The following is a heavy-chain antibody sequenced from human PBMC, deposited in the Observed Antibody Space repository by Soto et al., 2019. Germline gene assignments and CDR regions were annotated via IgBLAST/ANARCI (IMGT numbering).Heavy chain of an antibody. CDR1: GGSFSGYY. CDR2: INHSGST. V-gene: IGHV4-34*01. Sequence: PSETLSLTCAVYGGSFSGYYWSWVRQPPGKGLEWIGEINHSGSTNYNPSLKSRVTISVDTSKNQFSLKLSSVTAADTAVYYCARGRLNWNPWGQGTLVTVSS. CDR3: ARGRLNWNP. J-gene: IGHJ5*02. D-gene: IGHD1-1*01.